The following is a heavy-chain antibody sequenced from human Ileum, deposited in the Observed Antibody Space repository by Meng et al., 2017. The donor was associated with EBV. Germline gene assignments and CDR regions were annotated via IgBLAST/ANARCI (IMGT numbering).Heavy chain of an antibody. CDR2: IYSDGRT. CDR1: GFTVSSSY. CDR3: ARDASGSLSPDY. V-gene: IGHV3-53*01. Sequence: EVQLLEAGGGLIQPGGSLRLSCASSGFTVSSSYMSWVRQAPGKELELVSVIYSDGRTYYADTVKGRFTISRDSSKSTLFLQMNSLRVEDTAVYYCARDASGSLSPDYWGQGTLVTGSS. J-gene: IGHJ4*02. D-gene: IGHD1-26*01.